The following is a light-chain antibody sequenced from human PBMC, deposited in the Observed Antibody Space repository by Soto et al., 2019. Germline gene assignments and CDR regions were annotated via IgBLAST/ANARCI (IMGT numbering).Light chain of an antibody. CDR1: GSDVGGYNY. CDR3: SSFTTRSSLVL. V-gene: IGLV2-14*01. J-gene: IGLJ2*01. CDR2: EVS. Sequence: QSVLTQPASVSGSPGQSITISCTGSGSDVGGYNYVSWYQQYPGKAPKLMVYEVSNRPSGISNRFSGSKSGNTASLTISGLQAEDEADYYCSSFTTRSSLVLFGGGTKLTVL.